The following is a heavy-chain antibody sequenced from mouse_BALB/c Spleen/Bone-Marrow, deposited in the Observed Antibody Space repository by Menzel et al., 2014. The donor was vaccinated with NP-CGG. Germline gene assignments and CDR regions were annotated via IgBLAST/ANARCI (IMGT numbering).Heavy chain of an antibody. J-gene: IGHJ1*01. CDR3: TRSNYGYWYFDV. D-gene: IGHD1-1*01. V-gene: IGHV1S81*02. Sequence: QVQLKYSGAELVKPGASVKLSCKASGYTFSSYYMYWVKQRPGQGLEWIGEINPSNGGTKFNEKFKSKATLTVDKSSSTAYMQLSSLTSEDSAVYYCTRSNYGYWYFDVWGAGTTVTVSS. CDR1: GYTFSSYY. CDR2: INPSNGGT.